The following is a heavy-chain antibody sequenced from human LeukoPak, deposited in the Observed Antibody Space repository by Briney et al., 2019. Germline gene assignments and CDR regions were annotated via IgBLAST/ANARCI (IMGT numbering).Heavy chain of an antibody. Sequence: GASVKVYCKASGGTFSSYAISWVRQAPGQGLEWMGGIIPIFGTANYAQKFQGRVTITADESTSTAYMELSSLRSEDTAVCYCARAPRDSSGYFYYYYGMDVWGQGTTVTVSS. CDR3: ARAPRDSSGYFYYYYGMDV. CDR1: GGTFSSYA. V-gene: IGHV1-69*13. D-gene: IGHD3-22*01. CDR2: IIPIFGTA. J-gene: IGHJ6*02.